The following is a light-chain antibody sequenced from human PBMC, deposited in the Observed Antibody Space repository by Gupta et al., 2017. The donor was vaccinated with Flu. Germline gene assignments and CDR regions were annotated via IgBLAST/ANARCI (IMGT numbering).Light chain of an antibody. CDR3: CSYAGNYVWV. CDR1: GRDVGDYKH. CDR2: DVT. J-gene: IGLJ3*02. V-gene: IGLV2-11*01. Sequence: SALTQPRSVSGSPGPSVTISSTGTGRDVGDYKHVSWFPQLPGKAPKLMFYDVTKRPPGVPDRFAGSKSGNAASLTISGLQAEDEADYYCCSYAGNYVWVFGGGTKLTVL.